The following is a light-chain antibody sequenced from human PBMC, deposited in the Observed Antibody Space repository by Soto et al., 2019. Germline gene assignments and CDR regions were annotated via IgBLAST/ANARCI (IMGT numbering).Light chain of an antibody. CDR3: SGNLL. V-gene: IGKV1D-16*01. Sequence: DLQMTQSPSSLSASVGDRVTITCRASQDISSWLAWYQQKPEKAPRSLIYAASSLQSGVPSRFSGSGSGTDFTLTISSLQPEDFATFYWSGNLLFGGGTKVEIK. CDR1: QDISSW. J-gene: IGKJ4*01. CDR2: AAS.